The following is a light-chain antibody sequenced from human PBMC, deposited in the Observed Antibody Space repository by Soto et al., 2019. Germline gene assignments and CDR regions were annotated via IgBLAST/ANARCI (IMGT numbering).Light chain of an antibody. CDR3: QQRSVPLT. V-gene: IGKV3-11*01. Sequence: DIVLTQSPSTLSLSPGERATLSCRASQSVSSYLAWYQQKPGQAPRLLIYDASNMATGIPARFSGSGSGTDFTLTISSLEPEDSAVYYCQQRSVPLTFGGGTKVEIK. CDR2: DAS. CDR1: QSVSSY. J-gene: IGKJ4*01.